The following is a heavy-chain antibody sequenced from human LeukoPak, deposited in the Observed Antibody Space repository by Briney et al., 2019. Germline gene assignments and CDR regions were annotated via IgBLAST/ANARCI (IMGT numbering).Heavy chain of an antibody. J-gene: IGHJ4*02. CDR2: INEDGSEK. V-gene: IGHV3-7*03. Sequence: PGGSLRLSCAAFGFTFSSYWMSWVRQAPGKGLEWLANINEDGSEKYYVDSVKGRFTISRDNAKNSLYLQMNSLRAEDTAVYYCAKQWANYDILTGYSKLFDYWGQGTLVTVSS. CDR1: GFTFSSYW. CDR3: AKQWANYDILTGYSKLFDY. D-gene: IGHD3-9*01.